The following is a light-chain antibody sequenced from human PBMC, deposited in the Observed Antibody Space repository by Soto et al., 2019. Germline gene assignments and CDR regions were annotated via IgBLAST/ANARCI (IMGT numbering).Light chain of an antibody. J-gene: IGKJ2*01. CDR3: LQYGSSPPYT. CDR1: QSVTNNY. V-gene: IGKV3-20*01. Sequence: EVVLTQSPGTLSLSPGERATLSCRASQSVTNNYFAWYQQKPGQAPRLLIFGSSDRATGTPDRFSGSGSGTDFTLTISRLEPEDSAVYYCLQYGSSPPYTFGQGTKLEIK. CDR2: GSS.